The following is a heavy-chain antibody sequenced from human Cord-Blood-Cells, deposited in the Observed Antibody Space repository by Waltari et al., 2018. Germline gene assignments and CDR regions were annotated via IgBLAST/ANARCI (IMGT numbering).Heavy chain of an antibody. Sequence: EVQLVESGGGLVKPGGSLRLSCAASGFTFSSYSMNWVRQAPGKGLEWVSSISSSSSYRYYADSVKGRFTISRDNAKNSLYRQMNSLRAEDTAVYYGARTGIGWYFDLWGRGTLVTVSS. CDR3: ARTGIGWYFDL. CDR2: ISSSSSYR. CDR1: GFTFSSYS. V-gene: IGHV3-21*01. J-gene: IGHJ2*01. D-gene: IGHD7-27*01.